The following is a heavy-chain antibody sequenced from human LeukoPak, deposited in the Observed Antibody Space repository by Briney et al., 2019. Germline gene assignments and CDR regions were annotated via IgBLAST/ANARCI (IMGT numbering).Heavy chain of an antibody. Sequence: PSQTLSLTCAVSGGSISSGGYSWSWIRQPPGKGLEWIGYIYHSGSTNYNPSLKSRVTISVDTSKNQFSLKLSSVTAADTAVYYCARGRKKVYWGQGTLVTVSS. CDR2: IYHSGST. CDR1: GGSISSGGYS. J-gene: IGHJ4*02. V-gene: IGHV4-30-2*01. CDR3: ARGRKKVY. D-gene: IGHD1-14*01.